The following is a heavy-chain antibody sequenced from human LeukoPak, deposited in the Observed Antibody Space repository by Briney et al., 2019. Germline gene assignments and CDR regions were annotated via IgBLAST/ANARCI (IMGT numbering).Heavy chain of an antibody. J-gene: IGHJ4*02. CDR2: IIPIFGTA. CDR1: GYTFTSYG. V-gene: IGHV1-69*13. D-gene: IGHD2-2*01. Sequence: GASVKVSCKASGYTFTSYGISWVRQAPGQGLEWMGGIIPIFGTANYAQKFQGRVTITADESTSTAYMELSSLRSEDTAVYYCARLDIVVVPAAYNTNGYFDNWGQGTLVTVSS. CDR3: ARLDIVVVPAAYNTNGYFDN.